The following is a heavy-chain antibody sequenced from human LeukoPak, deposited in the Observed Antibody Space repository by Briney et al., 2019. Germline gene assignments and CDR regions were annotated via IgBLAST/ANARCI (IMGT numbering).Heavy chain of an antibody. V-gene: IGHV4-59*01. CDR2: IYYSGST. Sequence: NSSETLSLTCTVSGGSISSYYWSWIRQPPGKGLEWIEYIYYSGSTTYNPSLKSRVTISVDTSKNQFSLKLSSVTAADTAVYYCARGVGTIDSVDWGQGTLVTVSS. D-gene: IGHD1-26*01. J-gene: IGHJ4*02. CDR3: ARGVGTIDSVD. CDR1: GGSISSYY.